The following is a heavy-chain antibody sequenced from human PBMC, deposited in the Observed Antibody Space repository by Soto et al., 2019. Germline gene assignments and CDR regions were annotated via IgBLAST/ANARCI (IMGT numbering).Heavy chain of an antibody. CDR1: GYTFASYG. CDR2: ISAYNGNT. V-gene: IGHV1-18*01. Sequence: ASVKVSCKASGYTFASYGISWVRQAPGQGLEWMGWISAYNGNTNYAQKLQGRVTMTTDTSTSTAYMELRSLRSDDTAVYYCARGGRYYGSGSPDLYYFDYWGQGTLVTVSS. CDR3: ARGGRYYGSGSPDLYYFDY. J-gene: IGHJ4*02. D-gene: IGHD3-10*01.